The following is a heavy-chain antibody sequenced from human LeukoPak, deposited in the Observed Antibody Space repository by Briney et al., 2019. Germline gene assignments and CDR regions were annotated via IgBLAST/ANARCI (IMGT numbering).Heavy chain of an antibody. CDR3: ATVDEYSSSPGT. D-gene: IGHD6-13*01. V-gene: IGHV1-24*01. CDR1: GYTLTELS. J-gene: IGHJ4*02. Sequence: ASVKVSCKVSGYTLTELSMHWVRQAPGKGLEWMGGFDPEDGETIYAQKFQGRVTMTEDTSTDTAYMELSSLRSEDTAVYYCATVDEYSSSPGTWGQGTLVTVSS. CDR2: FDPEDGET.